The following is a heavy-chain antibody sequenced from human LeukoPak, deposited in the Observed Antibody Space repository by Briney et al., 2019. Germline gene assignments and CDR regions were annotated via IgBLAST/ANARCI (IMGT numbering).Heavy chain of an antibody. Sequence: PSETLSLTCTVSGGSISIYYWSWIRQPPGKGLEWIGYIYNSGSTDYNPSLKSRVTISVDTSKNQFSLKLNSVTAADTAVYYCARVPLHYYYGMDVWGQGTTVTVSS. CDR1: GGSISIYY. CDR2: IYNSGST. J-gene: IGHJ6*02. CDR3: ARVPLHYYYGMDV. V-gene: IGHV4-59*12.